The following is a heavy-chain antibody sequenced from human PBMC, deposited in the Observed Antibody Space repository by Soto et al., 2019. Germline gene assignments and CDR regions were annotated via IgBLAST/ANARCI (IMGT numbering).Heavy chain of an antibody. J-gene: IGHJ5*02. CDR2: IYWDDDK. Sequence: QITLKESGPTLVKPTQTLTLTCTFSGLSLSTSGEAVGWIRQPPGKALAWLALIYWDDDKRYNPTLKTRLTIPKDTSKQQVVLTLTNMDPVYTATYYCAHYVSTSPAGWFAPWGQGILVTVSS. V-gene: IGHV2-5*02. CDR3: AHYVSTSPAGWFAP. CDR1: GLSLSTSGEA. D-gene: IGHD3-10*02.